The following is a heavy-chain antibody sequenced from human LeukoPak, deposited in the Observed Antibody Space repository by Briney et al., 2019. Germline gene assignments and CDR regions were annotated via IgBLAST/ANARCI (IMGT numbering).Heavy chain of an antibody. J-gene: IGHJ4*02. CDR1: GGAISSSSFY. V-gene: IGHV4-39*01. CDR3: ARHRSDNTGYRYFGY. CDR2: IYYIGTT. D-gene: IGHD3-9*01. Sequence: SETLSLTCTVSGGAISSSSFYWAWIRQPPGKGLEWIGNIYYIGTTYFNPSLKSRVTISVDTSKNQFSLKLNSVTAADTAVYYCARHRSDNTGYRYFGYWGQGTLVTVSS.